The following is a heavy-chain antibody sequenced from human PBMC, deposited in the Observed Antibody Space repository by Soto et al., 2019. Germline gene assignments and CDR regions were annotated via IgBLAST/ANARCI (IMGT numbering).Heavy chain of an antibody. J-gene: IGHJ6*02. CDR2: ISYDGSNK. V-gene: IGHV3-30*18. CDR3: AKDALTVAGPQRGSLDV. CDR1: GFTLSRKG. Sequence: GGSLRLSCAASGFTLSRKGMHWVRQAPGRGLEWVAVISYDGSNKYYGDSVKGRFTISRDNSKHTVYLQMNSLRAEDTAVYYCAKDALTVAGPQRGSLDVWGQGTTVTVSS. D-gene: IGHD6-19*01.